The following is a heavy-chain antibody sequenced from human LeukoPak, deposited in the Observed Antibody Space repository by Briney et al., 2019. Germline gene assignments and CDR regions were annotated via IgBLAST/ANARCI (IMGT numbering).Heavy chain of an antibody. CDR1: GGSISSYY. V-gene: IGHV4-59*01. J-gene: IGHJ1*01. Sequence: SETLSLTCTVSGGSISSYYWSWIRQPPGKGLEWIGYIYHSGSTNYNPSLKSRVTISVDTSKNQFSLKLSSVTAADTAVYYCARNHDSSSWYPYFQHWGQGTLVTVSS. D-gene: IGHD6-13*01. CDR2: IYHSGST. CDR3: ARNHDSSSWYPYFQH.